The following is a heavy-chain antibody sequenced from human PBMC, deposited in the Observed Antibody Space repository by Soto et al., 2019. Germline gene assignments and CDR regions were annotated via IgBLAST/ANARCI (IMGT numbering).Heavy chain of an antibody. D-gene: IGHD6-13*01. Sequence: QVQLQESGPGLVEPSGTLSLTCAVSGGSISSSNWWTWVRQHPGTELEWIGEVYHTGSTNYIPSLKSRVTISVGESKNQFFVRLTSVTAADTAVYYCAREGTSSWRPIDYWGQGTLVTVSS. CDR2: VYHTGST. CDR1: GGSISSSNW. J-gene: IGHJ4*02. V-gene: IGHV4-4*02. CDR3: AREGTSSWRPIDY.